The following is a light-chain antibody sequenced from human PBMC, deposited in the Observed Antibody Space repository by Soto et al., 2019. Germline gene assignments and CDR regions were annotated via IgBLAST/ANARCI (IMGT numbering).Light chain of an antibody. CDR2: GAS. V-gene: IGKV3-20*01. CDR3: QQYGTSPKT. J-gene: IGKJ2*01. CDR1: QSVSSSY. Sequence: EIVLTQSPGTLSLSPGERATLSCRASQSVSSSYLAWYQQKPGQAPRLLISGASSRATGIPDKFSGSGSGTDLTLTISRLEPEDFAVYYCQQYGTSPKTFGQGTKLEIK.